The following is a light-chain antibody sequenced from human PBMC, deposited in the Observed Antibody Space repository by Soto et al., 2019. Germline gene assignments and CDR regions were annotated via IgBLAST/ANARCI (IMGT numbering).Light chain of an antibody. Sequence: QSALTQPASVSGSPGQSITISCTGTSSDVGAYTFVSWYQQHTDKVPKLMIFDVSSRPSGVSDRFSGSKSSNTASLTISGVQPEDEADYYFSSYTSSSTHVVGSGTRVTVL. V-gene: IGLV2-14*03. J-gene: IGLJ1*01. CDR3: SSYTSSSTHV. CDR1: SSDVGAYTF. CDR2: DVS.